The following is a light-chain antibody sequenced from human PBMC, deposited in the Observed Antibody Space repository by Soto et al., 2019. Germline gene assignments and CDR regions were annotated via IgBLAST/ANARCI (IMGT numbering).Light chain of an antibody. CDR2: GAS. CDR3: QQYRSSPLFT. CDR1: QSVSSSY. Sequence: EIVLTQSPGTLSLSPGERATLSCRASQSVSSSYLAWYQQKPGQAPRLLIYGASSRATGIPDRFSGRGSGTAFTLTISRLVHEDFGVYYCQQYRSSPLFTFGPGTKVDIK. V-gene: IGKV3-20*01. J-gene: IGKJ3*01.